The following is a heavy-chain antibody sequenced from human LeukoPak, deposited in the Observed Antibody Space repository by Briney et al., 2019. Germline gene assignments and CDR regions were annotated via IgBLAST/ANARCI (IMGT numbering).Heavy chain of an antibody. Sequence: GGSLRLSCAASGFTFDDYAMHWVRQAPGKGLEWVSGISWNSGSIGYAVSVMGRFTISRDNAKNYLYLQMNSLRAEDTALYYCAKDIGPIAVAPNDAFDIWGQGTMVTVSS. V-gene: IGHV3-9*01. J-gene: IGHJ3*02. CDR3: AKDIGPIAVAPNDAFDI. D-gene: IGHD6-19*01. CDR1: GFTFDDYA. CDR2: ISWNSGSI.